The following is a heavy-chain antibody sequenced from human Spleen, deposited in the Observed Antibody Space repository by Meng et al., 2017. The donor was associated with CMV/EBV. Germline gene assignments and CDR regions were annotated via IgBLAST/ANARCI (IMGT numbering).Heavy chain of an antibody. CDR2: AFHPGST. CDR1: GGSISNIIYY. J-gene: IGHJ4*02. D-gene: IGHD1-26*01. CDR3: ARRGVGATRRSFDY. V-gene: IGHV4-39*01. Sequence: SGGSISNIIYYWGWLRQPPGKGLEWIGSAFHPGSTDFNPSLRSRAIISVDTARNQFSLKLSSVTAADTAVYFCARRGVGATRRSFDYWGQGILVTVSS.